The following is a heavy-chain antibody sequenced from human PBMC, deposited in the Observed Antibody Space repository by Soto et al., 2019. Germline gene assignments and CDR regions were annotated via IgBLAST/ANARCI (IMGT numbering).Heavy chain of an antibody. CDR2: INRSGST. CDR1: GGSFSGYY. Sequence: QVQLQQWGAGLLKPSETLSLTCAVYGGSFSGYYWSWIRQPPGKGLEWIGEINRSGSTNYNPSLKSRVTISVDTSKNQFSLKLSSVTAADTAVYYCARGTGVVVGDYWGQGTLVTVSS. J-gene: IGHJ4*02. D-gene: IGHD2-15*01. V-gene: IGHV4-34*01. CDR3: ARGTGVVVGDY.